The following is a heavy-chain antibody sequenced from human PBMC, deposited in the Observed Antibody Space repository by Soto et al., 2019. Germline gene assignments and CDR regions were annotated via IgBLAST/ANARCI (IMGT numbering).Heavy chain of an antibody. Sequence: ASVKVSCKASGYTFTSYYMHWVRQAPGQGLEWMGIINPSGGSTSYAQKFQGRVTMTRDTSTSTVYMELSSLRAEDTAVYYCARDLEYSSFIEPTFDYWGQGTLVTVSS. CDR1: GYTFTSYY. D-gene: IGHD6-6*01. CDR3: ARDLEYSSFIEPTFDY. J-gene: IGHJ4*02. CDR2: INPSGGST. V-gene: IGHV1-46*01.